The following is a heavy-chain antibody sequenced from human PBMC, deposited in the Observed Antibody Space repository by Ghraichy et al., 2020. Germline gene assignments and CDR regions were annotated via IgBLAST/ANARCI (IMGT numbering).Heavy chain of an antibody. Sequence: GGSLRLSCAASGLTFSSYAMSWVRQAPGKGLEWVSTISTSGGSTYYADSVKGRFTPSRDNSKNTLYLQMNSLRAEDTALYYCAKEKSSGHWYFDLWGRGTLVTVSS. CDR2: ISTSGGST. CDR1: GLTFSSYA. CDR3: AKEKSSGHWYFDL. V-gene: IGHV3-23*01. J-gene: IGHJ2*01. D-gene: IGHD6-25*01.